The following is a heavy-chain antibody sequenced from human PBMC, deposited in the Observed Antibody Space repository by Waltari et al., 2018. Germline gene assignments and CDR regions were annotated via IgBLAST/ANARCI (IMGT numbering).Heavy chain of an antibody. CDR3: ARDGPWYSSSWYLNYFDY. Sequence: QVQLVQSGPEVKKPGASVKVSCKASGYTFTGYYMHWVRQATGQGLEWMGWINPNSGGTNYAQKFQGWVTMTRDTSISTAYMELSRLRSDDTAVYYCARDGPWYSSSWYLNYFDYWGQGTLVTVSS. CDR1: GYTFTGYY. V-gene: IGHV1-2*04. CDR2: INPNSGGT. J-gene: IGHJ4*02. D-gene: IGHD6-13*01.